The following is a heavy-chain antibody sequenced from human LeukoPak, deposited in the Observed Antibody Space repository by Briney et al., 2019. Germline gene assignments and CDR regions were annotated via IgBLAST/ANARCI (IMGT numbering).Heavy chain of an antibody. V-gene: IGHV3-48*01. D-gene: IGHD3-3*01. J-gene: IGHJ4*02. CDR1: GFTFSSYS. Sequence: GGSLRLSCAASGFTFSSYSMNWVRQAPGKGLEGVSYISSSSSTIYYADSVKGRFTISKDNAKNSLYLQMNSLRAEDTAVYYCARDRTIFGVVIMDDYWGQGTLVTVSS. CDR2: ISSSSSTI. CDR3: ARDRTIFGVVIMDDY.